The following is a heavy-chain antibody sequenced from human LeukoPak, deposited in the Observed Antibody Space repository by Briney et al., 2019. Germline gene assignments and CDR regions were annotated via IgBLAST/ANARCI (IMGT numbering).Heavy chain of an antibody. D-gene: IGHD1-26*01. V-gene: IGHV4-59*01. Sequence: PSETLSLTCSVTGGSLSRYYWGWIRQPPGKGLEWMGHIYSRGLTRGSNHYNHSLKNRVTISVHSSKNQFSLKLCRVTAADTAVYYCARDQEYSGGYYRYFDYWGQGTLVTVSS. CDR2: IYSRGLTRGSN. CDR3: ARDQEYSGGYYRYFDY. J-gene: IGHJ4*02. CDR1: GGSLSRYY.